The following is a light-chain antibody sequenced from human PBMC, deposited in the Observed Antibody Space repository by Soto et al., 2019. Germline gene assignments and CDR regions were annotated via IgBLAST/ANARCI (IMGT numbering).Light chain of an antibody. J-gene: IGLJ2*01. V-gene: IGLV2-8*01. CDR3: SSYAGSNIV. CDR2: EVS. CDR1: SSDVGSYNY. Sequence: QSALTQPPSASGSPGQSVTISCTGTSSDVGSYNYVSWYQQHPGKAPKLMIYEVSKRPSGVPDRLSGSKSGNTASLTVSGLQAEDEADYYCSSYAGSNIVFGGGTKLTVL.